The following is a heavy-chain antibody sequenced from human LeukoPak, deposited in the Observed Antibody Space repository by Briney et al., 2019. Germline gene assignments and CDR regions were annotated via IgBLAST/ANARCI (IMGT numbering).Heavy chain of an antibody. D-gene: IGHD3-22*01. CDR2: IYYSGST. J-gene: IGHJ4*02. Sequence: SKTLSLTCTVSGGSISSSSYYWGWIRQPPGKGLEWIGSIYYSGSTYYNPSLKSRVTISVDTSKNQFSLKLSSVTAADTAVYYCARRGYDSSGYYHNYWGQGTLVTVSS. CDR3: ARRGYDSSGYYHNY. CDR1: GGSISSSSYY. V-gene: IGHV4-39*01.